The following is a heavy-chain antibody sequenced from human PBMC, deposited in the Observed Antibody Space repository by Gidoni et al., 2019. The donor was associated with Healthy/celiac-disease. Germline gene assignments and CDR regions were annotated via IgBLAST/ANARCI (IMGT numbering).Heavy chain of an antibody. V-gene: IGHV3-23*01. CDR2: ISGSGGST. J-gene: IGHJ4*02. Sequence: EVQLLASGGGLVQPGGSLRLSCAASGFTFSIYSMSWVRQAPGKGLEWVSSISGSGGSTYFADSVKGRFTISRDNSKNTLYLQMNSLRAEDTAVYYCAKDPPGSYYEPLYYFDYWGQGTLVTVSS. D-gene: IGHD3-22*01. CDR1: GFTFSIYS. CDR3: AKDPPGSYYEPLYYFDY.